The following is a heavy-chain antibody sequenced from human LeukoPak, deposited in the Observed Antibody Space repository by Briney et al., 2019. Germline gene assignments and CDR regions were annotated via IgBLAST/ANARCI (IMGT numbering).Heavy chain of an antibody. CDR3: ARDLGIAARPDY. V-gene: IGHV3-21*01. CDR1: GFTFSSYS. CDR2: ISSSSSYI. D-gene: IGHD6-6*01. Sequence: GGSLRLFCAASGFTFSSYSMNWVRQAPGKGLEWVSSISSSSSYIYYADSVKCRFTISRDNAKNSLYLQMNSLRAEDTAVYYCARDLGIAARPDYWGQGTLVTVSS. J-gene: IGHJ4*02.